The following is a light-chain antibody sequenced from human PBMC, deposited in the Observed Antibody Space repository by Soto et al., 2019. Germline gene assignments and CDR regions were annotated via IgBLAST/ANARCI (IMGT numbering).Light chain of an antibody. J-gene: IGLJ3*02. CDR3: SSYTLRNTLVL. V-gene: IGLV2-14*01. Sequence: ALTQPASVSGSPGQSITISCTGTSSDVGGYNFVSWYQQHPGKAPRLIIYEVSSRPSGVSSRFSGSKSGNTASLTISGPQAEDEADYYCSSYTLRNTLVLFGGGTKVTVL. CDR1: SSDVGGYNF. CDR2: EVS.